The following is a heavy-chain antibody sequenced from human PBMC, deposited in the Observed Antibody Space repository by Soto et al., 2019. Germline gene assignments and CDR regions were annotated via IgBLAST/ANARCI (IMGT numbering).Heavy chain of an antibody. CDR1: GFTFSSYA. J-gene: IGHJ6*02. CDR2: ISYDVSNK. D-gene: IGHD3-3*01. Sequence: GGSLRLSCAASGFTFSSYAMHWVRQAPGKGLEWVAVISYDVSNKYYADSVKGRFTISRDNSKNTLYLQMNSLRAEDTAVYYCARATRVRSYYDFWSGPSGGCYYYYGMDVWGQGTTVTVS. CDR3: ARATRVRSYYDFWSGPSGGCYYYYGMDV. V-gene: IGHV3-30-3*01.